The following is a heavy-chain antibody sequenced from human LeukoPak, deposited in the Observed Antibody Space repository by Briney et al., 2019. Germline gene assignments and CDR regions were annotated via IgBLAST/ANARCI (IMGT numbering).Heavy chain of an antibody. CDR2: IYYSGST. Sequence: SETLSLTCTVSGGSVISYYWSWIRQPPGKGLEWIGYIYYSGSTNYNPSLKSRVTISVDTSKNQFSLKLSSVTAADTAVYYCARGTWFGELYYWGQGTLVTVSS. D-gene: IGHD3-10*01. CDR1: GGSVISYY. CDR3: ARGTWFGELYY. V-gene: IGHV4-59*02. J-gene: IGHJ4*02.